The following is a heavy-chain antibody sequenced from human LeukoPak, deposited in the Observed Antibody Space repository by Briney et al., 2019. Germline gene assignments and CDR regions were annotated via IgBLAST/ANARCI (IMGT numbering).Heavy chain of an antibody. Sequence: ASVKVSCKASGYTFTSYGISWVRQAPGQGLEWMGWISVYNGNTNYAQKLRSRVTMTTQTSTSTACMELRSLRSDDTAVYYCARKGYSSSWTDYWGQGTLVTVSS. D-gene: IGHD6-13*01. CDR1: GYTFTSYG. CDR2: ISVYNGNT. V-gene: IGHV1-18*01. CDR3: ARKGYSSSWTDY. J-gene: IGHJ4*02.